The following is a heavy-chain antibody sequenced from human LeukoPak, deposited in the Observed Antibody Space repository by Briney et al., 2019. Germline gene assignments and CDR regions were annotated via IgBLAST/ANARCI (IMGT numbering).Heavy chain of an antibody. D-gene: IGHD2-2*01. CDR1: GFTFSSYA. J-gene: IGHJ3*02. CDR2: ISGSGGST. V-gene: IGHV3-23*01. CDR3: AKARRGCSTSCPDAFDI. Sequence: LPGGSLRLSCAASGFTFSSYAMSWVRQAPGEGLEWVSAISGSGGSTYYADSVKGRFTISRDNSKNTLYLQMNSLRAEDTAVYYCAKARRGCSTSCPDAFDIWGQGTMVTVSS.